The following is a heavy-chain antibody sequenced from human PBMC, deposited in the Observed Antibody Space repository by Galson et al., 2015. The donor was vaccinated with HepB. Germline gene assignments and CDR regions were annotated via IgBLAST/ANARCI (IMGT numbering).Heavy chain of an antibody. CDR3: ATRSGASGWYSYFQH. J-gene: IGHJ1*01. CDR1: GFTFNTYA. D-gene: IGHD6-19*01. Sequence: SLRLSCAASGFTFNTYAIHWVRQAPGKGLEWVAVISYDGTNKYYAHSVKGRFTISRDNSKNTVYLQMNSLRVEDTAVYYCATRSGASGWYSYFQHWGQGTLVTVSS. CDR2: ISYDGTNK. V-gene: IGHV3-30-3*01.